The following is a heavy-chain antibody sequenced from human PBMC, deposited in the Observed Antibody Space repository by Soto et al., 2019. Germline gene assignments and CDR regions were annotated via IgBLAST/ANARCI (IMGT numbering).Heavy chain of an antibody. CDR3: ARDLTTVTTN. D-gene: IGHD4-4*01. CDR1: GFTFSSYS. Sequence: EVQLVESGGGLVKPGGSLRLSCAASGFTFSSYSMNWVRQAPGKGLEWVSSISSSSSYIYYADSVKGRFTISRDNAKTSLYLQMNSLRAEDTAVYYCARDLTTVTTNWGQGTLVTVSS. J-gene: IGHJ4*02. CDR2: ISSSSSYI. V-gene: IGHV3-21*01.